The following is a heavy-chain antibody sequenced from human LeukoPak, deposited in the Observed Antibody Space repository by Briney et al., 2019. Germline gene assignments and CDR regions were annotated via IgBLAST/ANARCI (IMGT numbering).Heavy chain of an antibody. Sequence: GASVKVSCKASGYTFANFGIIWVRQAPGRGLEWMGWISAYNGKTKYEQKFQGRVTMTTDISTRTAYMELRSLRSDDTALYYCARATGYSSSWSPEYFQHWGQGTPVTVSS. CDR3: ARATGYSSSWSPEYFQH. V-gene: IGHV1-18*01. CDR2: ISAYNGKT. J-gene: IGHJ1*01. D-gene: IGHD6-13*01. CDR1: GYTFANFG.